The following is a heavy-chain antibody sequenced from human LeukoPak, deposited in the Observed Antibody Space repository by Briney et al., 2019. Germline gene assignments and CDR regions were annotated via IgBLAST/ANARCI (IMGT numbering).Heavy chain of an antibody. Sequence: SQTLSLTCTVSGGSISSGGYYWSWIRQHPGKGLEWIGYIYYSGSTYYNPFLKSRVTISVDTSKNQFSLKLSSVTAADTAVYYCARERPYYYDSSGYHDAFDIWGQGTMVTVSS. V-gene: IGHV4-31*03. CDR2: IYYSGST. D-gene: IGHD3-22*01. J-gene: IGHJ3*02. CDR1: GGSISSGGYY. CDR3: ARERPYYYDSSGYHDAFDI.